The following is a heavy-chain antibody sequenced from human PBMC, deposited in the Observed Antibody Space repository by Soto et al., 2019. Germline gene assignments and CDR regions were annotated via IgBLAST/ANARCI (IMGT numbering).Heavy chain of an antibody. Sequence: SLRLSCAASGFTCSGYGMHWVRQAPGKGLEWVAGISYDGREKNYAESVKGRFTISRDNSKNTLFLQLDNLRTDDTAIYYCAKVLAGWSGASLDHWGMGT. J-gene: IGHJ1*01. V-gene: IGHV3-30*18. CDR2: ISYDGREK. CDR1: GFTCSGYG. D-gene: IGHD3-3*01. CDR3: AKVLAGWSGASLDH.